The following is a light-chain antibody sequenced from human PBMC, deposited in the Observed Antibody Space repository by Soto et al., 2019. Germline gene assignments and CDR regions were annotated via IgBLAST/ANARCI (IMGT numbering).Light chain of an antibody. J-gene: IGKJ2*01. CDR1: QIISYL. CDR3: RHYNTYSPPYT. Sequence: DIQMTQSPSTLSASVGDRVTTTCRTRQIISYLLGWYQQKPGKAPNLLIYKASTLESGVPSRFSGSGSGTEFTLTITSLQPDDFATYYCRHYNTYSPPYTFGQGTKLEIK. CDR2: KAS. V-gene: IGKV1-5*03.